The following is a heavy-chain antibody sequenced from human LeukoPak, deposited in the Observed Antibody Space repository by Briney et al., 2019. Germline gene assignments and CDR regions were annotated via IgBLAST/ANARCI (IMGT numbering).Heavy chain of an antibody. CDR2: IRSKAYGGTT. D-gene: IGHD2-2*01. V-gene: IGHV3-49*04. CDR3: TRGHPVVPAALFDY. J-gene: IGHJ4*02. Sequence: GGSLRLSCTASGFTFGDYAMSWVRQAPGKGLEWVGFIRSKAYGGTTEYAASVKGRFTISRDDSKSIAYLQMNSLKTEDTAVYYCTRGHPVVPAALFDYWGQGTLVTVSS. CDR1: GFTFGDYA.